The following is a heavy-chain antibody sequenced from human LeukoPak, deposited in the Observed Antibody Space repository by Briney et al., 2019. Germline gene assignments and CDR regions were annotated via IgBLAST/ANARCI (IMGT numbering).Heavy chain of an antibody. J-gene: IGHJ4*02. CDR2: ISSSGSTI. CDR3: ARVPLPYDFWSGFLYYFDY. V-gene: IGHV3-48*03. Sequence: PGGSLRLSCAASGFTFSSYVMNWVRQAPGKGLEWVSYISSSGSTIYYADSVKGRFTISRDNAKNSLYLQMNSLRAEDTAVYYCARVPLPYDFWSGFLYYFDYWGQGTLVTVSS. CDR1: GFTFSSYV. D-gene: IGHD3-3*01.